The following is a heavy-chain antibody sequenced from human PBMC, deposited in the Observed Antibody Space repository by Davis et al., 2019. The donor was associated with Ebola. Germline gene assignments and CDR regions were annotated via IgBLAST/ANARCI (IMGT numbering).Heavy chain of an antibody. CDR3: ASGRGTGGYFDY. CDR1: GYTFTYRY. D-gene: IGHD3-16*01. CDR2: ITPFNGNT. V-gene: IGHV1-45*02. J-gene: IGHJ4*02. Sequence: AASVKVSCKASGYTFTYRYLHWVRQAPGQALEWMGWITPFNGNTNYAQKFQDRVTITRDRSISTAYMELSSLRSEDTAMYYCASGRGTGGYFDYWGQGTLVTVSS.